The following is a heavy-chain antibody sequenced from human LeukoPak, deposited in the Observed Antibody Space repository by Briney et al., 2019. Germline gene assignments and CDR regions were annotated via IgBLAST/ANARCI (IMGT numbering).Heavy chain of an antibody. CDR1: GYTFTSYG. Sequence: ASVKVSCKASGYTFTSYGISWVRQAPGQGLEWMGWISAYNGNINYAQKLQGRVTMTTDTSTSTAYMELRSLRFDDTAVYYCARDGCSSTSCSLSGYYGMDVWGQGTTVTVSS. CDR3: ARDGCSSTSCSLSGYYGMDV. CDR2: ISAYNGNI. J-gene: IGHJ6*02. V-gene: IGHV1-18*01. D-gene: IGHD2-2*01.